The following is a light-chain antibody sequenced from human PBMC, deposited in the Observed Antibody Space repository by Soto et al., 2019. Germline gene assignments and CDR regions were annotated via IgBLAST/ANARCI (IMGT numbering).Light chain of an antibody. J-gene: IGKJ1*01. CDR3: QQSHSTPWT. CDR2: GSP. V-gene: IGKV1-39*01. CDR1: QSISTY. Sequence: DIQMTQSPSSLSASLGDRVTITCRASQSISTYLNWYQQKPGKAPKVLMYGSPSLQSGVPSRFSGSASGTDFTLTISSLQPEDFATYYCQQSHSTPWTFGQGTKVEIK.